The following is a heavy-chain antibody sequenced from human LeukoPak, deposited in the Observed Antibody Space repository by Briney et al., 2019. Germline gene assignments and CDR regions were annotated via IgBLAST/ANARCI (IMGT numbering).Heavy chain of an antibody. Sequence: GGSLRLSCAASGFTFSSYEVNWLRQAPGEGLEWASYISSSCSTKYYANSVKRRFTISRDNARNSLYLQMNSQRDEDTAAYYCASLWIEMATTTDAFDIWGQGTMVTVSS. D-gene: IGHD5-24*01. V-gene: IGHV3-48*03. CDR2: ISSSCSTK. CDR1: GFTFSSYE. CDR3: ASLWIEMATTTDAFDI. J-gene: IGHJ3*02.